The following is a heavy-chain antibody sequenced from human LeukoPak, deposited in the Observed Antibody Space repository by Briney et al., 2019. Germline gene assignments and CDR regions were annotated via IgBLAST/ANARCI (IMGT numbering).Heavy chain of an antibody. D-gene: IGHD4-11*01. CDR3: ARKAWGNYELNYFDY. Sequence: ASVKVSCKASGYTFTSYYMHWVRQAPGQGLEWMGIINPSGGSTSYAQKFQGRVTMTRDMSTSTVYMELSSLRSEDTAVYYCARKAWGNYELNYFDYWGQGTLVTVSS. CDR2: INPSGGST. CDR1: GYTFTSYY. V-gene: IGHV1-46*01. J-gene: IGHJ4*02.